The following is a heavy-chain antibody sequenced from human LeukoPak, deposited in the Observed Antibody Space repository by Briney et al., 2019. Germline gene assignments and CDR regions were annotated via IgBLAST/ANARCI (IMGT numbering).Heavy chain of an antibody. V-gene: IGHV4-59*08. Sequence: PSETLSLTCTGSGGSLSIYYWTWIRQPPGKGLEWIGYIYNTGSTNYNPSLKSRVTISVDTSRNQFSLKLSSVTAADTAVYYCARQDGGYYAYWGQGTLVTVSS. J-gene: IGHJ4*02. CDR3: ARQDGGYYAY. CDR1: GGSLSIYY. D-gene: IGHD3-22*01. CDR2: IYNTGST.